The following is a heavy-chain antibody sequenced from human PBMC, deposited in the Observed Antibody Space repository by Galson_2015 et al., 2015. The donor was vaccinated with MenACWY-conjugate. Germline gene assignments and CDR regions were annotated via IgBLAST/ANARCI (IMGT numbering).Heavy chain of an antibody. CDR3: ARVFSGSRYYSYGMDV. V-gene: IGHV3-7*03. Sequence: SLRLSCAASGFTFSRYWMAWVRQAPGKGLEWVVNIKQDGSEQYYVASVKDRFTISRDNAENSLYLEMNSLRGEDTAVFYCARVFSGSRYYSYGMDVWGQGTTVTVSS. CDR1: GFTFSRYW. D-gene: IGHD1-26*01. CDR2: IKQDGSEQ. J-gene: IGHJ6*02.